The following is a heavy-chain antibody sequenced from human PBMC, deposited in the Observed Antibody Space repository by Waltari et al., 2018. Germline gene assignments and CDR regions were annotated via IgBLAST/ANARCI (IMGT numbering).Heavy chain of an antibody. V-gene: IGHV4-59*01. CDR1: GGSISSYY. J-gene: IGHJ6*02. CDR3: ATTRDDYGDYRGLPGGRQRPYYYYGMDV. D-gene: IGHD4-17*01. Sequence: QVQLQESGPGLVKPSKTLSLTCTVSGGSISSYYWSWIRQPPGKGLEWIGYIYYSGRKNYSPARKSRVTISVDTSKNQFALKLSSVTAADTAVYYCATTRDDYGDYRGLPGGRQRPYYYYGMDVWGQGTTVTVSS. CDR2: IYYSGRK.